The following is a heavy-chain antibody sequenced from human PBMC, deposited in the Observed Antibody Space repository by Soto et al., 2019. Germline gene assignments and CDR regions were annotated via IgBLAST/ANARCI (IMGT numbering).Heavy chain of an antibody. CDR1: GGSISSSSYY. V-gene: IGHV4-39*01. CDR2: IFYSGST. CDR3: ARHLWGFIYGLYFDY. D-gene: IGHD5-18*01. Sequence: PSETLSLTCTVSGGSISSSSYYWGWIRQPPGKGLEWIGNIFYSGSTYYNPSLRSRVTISVDTSKNQFSLKLSSVTAADTAVYYCARHLWGFIYGLYFDYWGQGTLVTVSS. J-gene: IGHJ4*02.